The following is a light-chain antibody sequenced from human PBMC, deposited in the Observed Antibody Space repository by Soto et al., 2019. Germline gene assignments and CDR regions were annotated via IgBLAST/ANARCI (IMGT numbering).Light chain of an antibody. CDR3: SSYTGTNNVV. J-gene: IGLJ2*01. Sequence: QSALTQPASVSGSPGQSITISCAGTSSDVGAYTYVSWYQRHPGKAPKLLIYEVSNRPSGVSNRFSGSKSGNTASLTISGLQAEDEADHYCSSYTGTNNVVFGGGTQLTVL. CDR2: EVS. CDR1: SSDVGAYTY. V-gene: IGLV2-14*01.